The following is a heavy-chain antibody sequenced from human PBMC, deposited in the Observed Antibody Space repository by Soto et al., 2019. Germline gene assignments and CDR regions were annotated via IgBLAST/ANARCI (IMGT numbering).Heavy chain of an antibody. V-gene: IGHV1-69*13. CDR2: IIPIFGTA. CDR3: ARGEFIVVVPAAISMDV. J-gene: IGHJ6*02. CDR1: GGTFSSYA. D-gene: IGHD2-2*01. Sequence: SVKVSCKASGGTFSSYAISCVRQAPGQGLEWMGGIIPIFGTANYAQKFQGRVTITADESTSTAYMELSSLRSEDTAVYYCARGEFIVVVPAAISMDVWGQGTTVTVSS.